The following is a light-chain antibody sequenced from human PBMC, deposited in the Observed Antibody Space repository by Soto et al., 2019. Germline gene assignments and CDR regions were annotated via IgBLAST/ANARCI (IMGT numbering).Light chain of an antibody. J-gene: IGKJ1*01. CDR2: GAS. V-gene: IGKV3-15*01. Sequence: EIVMTQSPATLSVSPGERATLFCRASHSVSSSLAWYQQKPGQAPRLLIHGASTRATGIPARFSGSGSGTEFTLTISSLQSEDFAVYYCQQYSDWRPQFGHGTKVEIK. CDR1: HSVSSS. CDR3: QQYSDWRPQ.